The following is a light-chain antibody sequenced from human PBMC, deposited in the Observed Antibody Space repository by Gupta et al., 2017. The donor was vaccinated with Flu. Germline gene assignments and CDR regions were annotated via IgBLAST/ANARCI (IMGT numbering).Light chain of an antibody. CDR2: GVT. V-gene: IGLV2-14*01. CDR3: GSSKNGTTWV. J-gene: IGLJ3*02. CDR1: SSDIGSYNY. Sequence: QSALTQPASVSGSPGPSITISCTGTSSDIGSYNYVSWYQHHPGKAPRLLMYGVTNRPSGVSIRFSASKSGTTAFLTISVLEAEDESYYYSGSSKNGTTWVFGGGTKLTVL.